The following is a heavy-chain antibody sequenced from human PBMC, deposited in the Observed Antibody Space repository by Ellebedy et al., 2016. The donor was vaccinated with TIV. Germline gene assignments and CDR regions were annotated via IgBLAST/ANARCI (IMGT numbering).Heavy chain of an antibody. CDR3: ARAYYYDSIAYYFDS. D-gene: IGHD3-22*01. J-gene: IGHJ4*02. Sequence: ASVKVSCKTSGYTFTAYFLHWVRQAPGQGLEWMGRINPNSGDTTYAQKFLGRVTLTRDTSISTAYMELSRLRSDDMAVYYCARAYYYDSIAYYFDSWGQGTLVTVSS. CDR2: INPNSGDT. CDR1: GYTFTAYF. V-gene: IGHV1-2*06.